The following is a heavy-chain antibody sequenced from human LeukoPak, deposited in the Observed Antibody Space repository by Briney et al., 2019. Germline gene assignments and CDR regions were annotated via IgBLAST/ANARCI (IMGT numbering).Heavy chain of an antibody. CDR2: INHSGST. Sequence: PSETLSLTCAVYGGSFSGYYWSWIRQPPGKGLEWSGEINHSGSTNYNPSLKSRVTISVDTSKNQFSLKLSSVTAADTAVYYCTRRVDTAMVEGIDFDYWGQGTLVTVSS. D-gene: IGHD5-18*01. V-gene: IGHV4-34*01. CDR3: TRRVDTAMVEGIDFDY. CDR1: GGSFSGYY. J-gene: IGHJ4*02.